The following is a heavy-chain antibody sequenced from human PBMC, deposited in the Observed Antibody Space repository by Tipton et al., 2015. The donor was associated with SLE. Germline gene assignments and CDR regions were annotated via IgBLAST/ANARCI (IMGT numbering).Heavy chain of an antibody. D-gene: IGHD2-15*01. CDR1: GFTFSSYS. V-gene: IGHV3-48*01. Sequence: SLRLSCAASGFTFSSYSMNWVRQAPGKGLEWVSYISSSSSTIYYADSVKGRFTISRDNAKNSLYLQMNSLRAEDTAVYYCAKDRVADYYYGMDVWGRGTLVTVSS. CDR2: ISSSSSTI. J-gene: IGHJ6*02. CDR3: AKDRVADYYYGMDV.